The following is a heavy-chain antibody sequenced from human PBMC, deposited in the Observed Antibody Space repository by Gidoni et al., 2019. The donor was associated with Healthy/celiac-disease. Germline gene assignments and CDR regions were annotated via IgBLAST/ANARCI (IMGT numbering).Heavy chain of an antibody. D-gene: IGHD6-13*01. Sequence: EVQLVESGGGLVKPGGSLRLSCAASGFTFSNAWMNWVRQAPGKGLEWVGRIKSKTDGGTTDYAAPVKGRFTISRDDSKNTLYLQMNSLKTEDTAVYYCTRDSSSWGLNREPNFDYWGQGTLVTVSS. CDR2: IKSKTDGGTT. CDR3: TRDSSSWGLNREPNFDY. J-gene: IGHJ4*02. V-gene: IGHV3-15*07. CDR1: GFTFSNAW.